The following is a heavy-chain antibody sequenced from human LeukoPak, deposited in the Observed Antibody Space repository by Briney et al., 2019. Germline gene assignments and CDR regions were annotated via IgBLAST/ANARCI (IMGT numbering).Heavy chain of an antibody. V-gene: IGHV3-23*01. J-gene: IGHJ4*02. CDR2: ISGSGGST. D-gene: IGHD3-16*01. Sequence: GGSLRLSYAASGFTFSSYAMSWVRQAPGKGLEWVSAISGSGGSTYYADSVKGRFTISRDNSKNTLYLQMNSLRAEDTAVYYCAKDRIHLRGTSAYSDFDYWGQGTLVTVSS. CDR3: AKDRIHLRGTSAYSDFDY. CDR1: GFTFSSYA.